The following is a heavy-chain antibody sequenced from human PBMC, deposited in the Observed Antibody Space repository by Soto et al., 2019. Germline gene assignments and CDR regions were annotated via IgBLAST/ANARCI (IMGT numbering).Heavy chain of an antibody. CDR2: IYWDDDK. V-gene: IGHV2-5*02. D-gene: IGHD2-21*01. CDR1: GFSLSTSGVG. Sequence: QITLKESGPTLVKPTQTLTLTCTFSGFSLSTSGVGVGWIRQPPGKALEWLALIYWDDDKRYSPSLKSRLTITKDTSKNQVVLTMTNMDPVDTATYYCAHRLEEVGMFDHWFDPWGQGTLVTVSS. J-gene: IGHJ5*02. CDR3: AHRLEEVGMFDHWFDP.